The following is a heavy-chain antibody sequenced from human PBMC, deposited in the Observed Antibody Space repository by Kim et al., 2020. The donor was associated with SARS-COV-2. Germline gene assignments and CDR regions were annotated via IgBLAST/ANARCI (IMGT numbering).Heavy chain of an antibody. D-gene: IGHD3-16*01. CDR1: GGSFSGYY. Sequence: SETLSLTCAVYGGSFSGYYWSWIRQPPGKGLEWIGEINHSGSTNYNPSLKSRVTISVDTSKNQFSLKLSSVTAADTAMYYCARGPPYGRYAFDIWGQGTMVTVSS. V-gene: IGHV4-34*01. J-gene: IGHJ3*02. CDR2: INHSGST. CDR3: ARGPPYGRYAFDI.